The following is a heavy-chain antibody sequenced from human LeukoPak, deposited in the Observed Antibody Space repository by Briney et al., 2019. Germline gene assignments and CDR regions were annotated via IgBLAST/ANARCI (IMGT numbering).Heavy chain of an antibody. J-gene: IGHJ5*02. CDR3: ARDGWYSSSWYRQNWFDP. D-gene: IGHD6-13*01. CDR2: IYTSGST. V-gene: IGHV4-61*02. Sequence: PSETLSLTCTVSGGSISSGSYYWSWIRQPAGKGLEWIGRIYTSGSTNYNPSLKSRVTISVDTSKNQFSLKLSSVTAADTAVYYCARDGWYSSSWYRQNWFDPWGQGTLVTVSS. CDR1: GGSISSGSYY.